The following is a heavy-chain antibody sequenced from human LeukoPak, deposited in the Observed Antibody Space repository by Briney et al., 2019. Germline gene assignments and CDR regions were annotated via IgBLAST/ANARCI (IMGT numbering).Heavy chain of an antibody. Sequence: ASVKVSCKVSGYTLTELSMHWVRQAPGKGLEWMGGFDPEDGETIYAQKFQGRVTMTEDTSTDTAYMELSSLRSEDTAVYYCVTAPTGGAHPSYWGQGTLVTVSS. J-gene: IGHJ4*02. D-gene: IGHD3-16*01. CDR2: FDPEDGET. CDR1: GYTLTELS. V-gene: IGHV1-24*01. CDR3: VTAPTGGAHPSY.